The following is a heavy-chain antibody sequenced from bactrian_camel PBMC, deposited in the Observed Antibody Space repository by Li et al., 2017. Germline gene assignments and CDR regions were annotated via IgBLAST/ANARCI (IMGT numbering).Heavy chain of an antibody. J-gene: IGHJ7*01. CDR2: VYIGGGSA. Sequence: HVQLVESGGGSVQAGGSLRLSCAQSGRDYSTMWRYCMAWFRQAPGKEREGVAAVYIGGGSAYYVDSVKGRFTISRDNANLYLQMNSLKSDDAGMYYSAASSGRLWDRYGCSFDPAGMDYWGKGTQVTVS. V-gene: IGHV3S54*01. CDR1: GRDYSTMWRYC. D-gene: IGHD3*01.